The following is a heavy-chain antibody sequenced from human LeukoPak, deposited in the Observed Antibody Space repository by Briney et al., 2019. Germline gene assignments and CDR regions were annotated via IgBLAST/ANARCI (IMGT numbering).Heavy chain of an antibody. V-gene: IGHV4-59*01. Sequence: PSETLSLTCTISGGSIGTDHWSWIRQPPAKGLDWIGYAYYNGNTNYNPSLNSRVTISVDTSNNQFSLRLTSVTTADTAVYYCARGHPPNLDVWGQGTTVTVSS. CDR1: GGSIGTDH. CDR3: ARGHPPNLDV. J-gene: IGHJ6*02. CDR2: AYYNGNT.